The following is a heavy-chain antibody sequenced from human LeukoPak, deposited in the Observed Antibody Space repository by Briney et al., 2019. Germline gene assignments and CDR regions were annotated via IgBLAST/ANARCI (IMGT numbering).Heavy chain of an antibody. D-gene: IGHD6-6*01. J-gene: IGHJ6*03. CDR1: GYTFTSYD. CDR3: ARGTSRRAKYYYYYYYMDV. CDR2: MNPNSGNT. V-gene: IGHV1-8*03. Sequence: GASVKVSCKASGYTFTSYDINWVRQATGQGLGWMGWMNPNSGNTGYAQKFQGRVTITRNTSISTAYMELSSLRSEDTAVYYCARGTSRRAKYYYYYYYMDVWGKGTTVTVSS.